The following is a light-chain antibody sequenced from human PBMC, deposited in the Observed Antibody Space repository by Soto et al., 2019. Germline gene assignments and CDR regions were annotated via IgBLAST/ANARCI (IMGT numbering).Light chain of an antibody. CDR1: QSVLYSSNNQDY. V-gene: IGKV4-1*01. CDR3: HQYYTTPIT. CDR2: WAS. J-gene: IGKJ5*01. Sequence: DIVMTQSPDSLAVSLGERATINCKSSQSVLYSSNNQDYLAWYQQKPGQPPHLLIYWASTRESGVPDRFTGSGSGKDFTLTISSLQAEDVAVYYCHQYYTTPITFGHGTRLEI.